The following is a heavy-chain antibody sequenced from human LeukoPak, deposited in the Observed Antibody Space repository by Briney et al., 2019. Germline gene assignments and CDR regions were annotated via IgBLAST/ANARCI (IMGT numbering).Heavy chain of an antibody. Sequence: QPGGSLRLSCAASGFSFNIYWMHWVRQAPGKGLVWVSRIDGDGSRTGFADSVKGRFTISRDNAKNTLYLQMNSLGAEDTAVYYCARGNDYGDYLDLWGQGTLVTVSS. CDR1: GFSFNIYW. CDR3: ARGNDYGDYLDL. D-gene: IGHD4/OR15-4a*01. J-gene: IGHJ4*02. V-gene: IGHV3-74*01. CDR2: IDGDGSRT.